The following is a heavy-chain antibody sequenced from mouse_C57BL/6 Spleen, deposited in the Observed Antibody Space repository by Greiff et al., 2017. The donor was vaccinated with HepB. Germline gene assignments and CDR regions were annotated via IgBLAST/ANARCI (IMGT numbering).Heavy chain of an antibody. Sequence: EVHLVESGPGLVKPSQSLSLTCSVTGYSITSGYYWDWIRQFPGNNLEWMGYISYDGSNNYNPSLKNRNSITRDTSKNQFFLKLNSVTTEDTATYYCARDGNYVFAYWGQGTLVTVSA. CDR2: ISYDGSN. V-gene: IGHV3-6*01. CDR1: GYSITSGYY. D-gene: IGHD2-1*01. J-gene: IGHJ3*01. CDR3: ARDGNYVFAY.